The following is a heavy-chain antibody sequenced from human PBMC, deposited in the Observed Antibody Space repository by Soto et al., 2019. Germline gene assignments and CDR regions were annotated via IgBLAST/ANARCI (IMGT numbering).Heavy chain of an antibody. J-gene: IGHJ6*02. V-gene: IGHV1-18*01. D-gene: IGHD3-16*01. Sequence: QVQLVQSGAEVKKPGASVKVSCKASGYTFTSYGISWVRQAPGQGLEWMGWISAYNGNTNYAQKLQGRVTMTTDTSTSTADMELRSLGSDDTAVYYCARAGALGENYYYYGMDVWGQGTTVTVSS. CDR1: GYTFTSYG. CDR2: ISAYNGNT. CDR3: ARAGALGENYYYYGMDV.